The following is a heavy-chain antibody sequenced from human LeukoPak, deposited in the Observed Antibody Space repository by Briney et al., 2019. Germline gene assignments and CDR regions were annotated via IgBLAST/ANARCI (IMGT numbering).Heavy chain of an antibody. Sequence: GGSLRLSCAASGFTFGNGRMSWVRRAPGKGLEWVGRIESKTDGGTTDYAAPVKGRFTISRDDSKNTLYLQMNSLRGEDTAVYSCARGQRRHVDMAPSFDYWGQGTLVTVSS. D-gene: IGHD5-24*01. V-gene: IGHV3-15*04. CDR3: ARGQRRHVDMAPSFDY. J-gene: IGHJ4*02. CDR1: GFTFGNGR. CDR2: IESKTDGGTT.